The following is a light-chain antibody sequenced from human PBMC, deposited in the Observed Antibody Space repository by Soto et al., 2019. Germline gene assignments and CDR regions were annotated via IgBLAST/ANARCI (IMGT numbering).Light chain of an antibody. V-gene: IGKV1-39*01. CDR3: QQSYSIPWT. CDR2: AAS. J-gene: IGKJ1*01. Sequence: DIQMTQPPSSLSASVGDRVTITCRASQSISNFLNWYQQKPGKAPKLLIYAASSLQSGVPSRFSGSGSGTDFTLTISSLQPEDFATYYCQQSYSIPWTFGQGTKVEI. CDR1: QSISNF.